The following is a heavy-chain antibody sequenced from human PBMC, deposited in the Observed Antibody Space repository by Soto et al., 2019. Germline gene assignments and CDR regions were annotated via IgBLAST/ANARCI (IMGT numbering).Heavy chain of an antibody. CDR3: ARDLGWGPLQDDAFDI. CDR2: IYYSGST. CDR1: GGSISSYY. J-gene: IGHJ3*02. Sequence: PLETLSLTCTVSGGSISSYYLSWIRQPPGKGLEWIGYIYYSGSTNYNPSLKSRVTISVDTSKNQFSLKLSSVTAADTAVYYCARDLGWGPLQDDAFDIWGQGTMVTVSS. D-gene: IGHD3-16*01. V-gene: IGHV4-59*01.